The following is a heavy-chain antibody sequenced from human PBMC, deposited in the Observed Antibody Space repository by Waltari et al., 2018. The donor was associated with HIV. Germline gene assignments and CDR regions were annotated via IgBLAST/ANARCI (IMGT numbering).Heavy chain of an antibody. D-gene: IGHD4-17*01. CDR2: IYSGGST. CDR1: GFTVSSNY. J-gene: IGHJ2*01. Sequence: EVQLVESGGGLIQSGGSLRLSCAASGFTVSSNYMSWVRQAPGKGLEWVSVIYSGGSTYYADSVKGRFTISRDNSKNTLYLQMNSLRAEDMAVYYCARDRTTVTTDWYFDLWGRGTLVTVSS. V-gene: IGHV3-53*01. CDR3: ARDRTTVTTDWYFDL.